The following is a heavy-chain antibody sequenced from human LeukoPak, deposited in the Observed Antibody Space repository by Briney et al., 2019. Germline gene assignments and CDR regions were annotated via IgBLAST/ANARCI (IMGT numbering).Heavy chain of an antibody. V-gene: IGHV1-69*13. CDR3: ARDRNGVGYFDY. D-gene: IGHD2-8*01. Sequence: ASVKVSCKASGGTFSSYAISWVRQAPGQGLEWMGGIIPIFGTANYAQKFQGRVTITADESTSTAYMELSSLRSEDTAVYYCARDRNGVGYFDYWGQGTLVTVSS. CDR2: IIPIFGTA. J-gene: IGHJ4*02. CDR1: GGTFSSYA.